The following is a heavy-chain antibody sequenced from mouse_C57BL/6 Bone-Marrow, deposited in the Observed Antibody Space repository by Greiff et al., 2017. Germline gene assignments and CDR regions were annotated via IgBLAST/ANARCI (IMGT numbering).Heavy chain of an antibody. CDR1: GFTFTDYY. Sequence: EVQRVESGGGLVQPGGSLSLSCAASGFTFTDYYMSWVRQPPGKALEWLGFIRNKANGYTTEYSASVKGRFTISRDNSQSIPYLQMNALRAEDSATYYSARYPYSNYPHYYAMDYWGQGTSVTVSS. D-gene: IGHD2-5*01. CDR2: IRNKANGYTT. J-gene: IGHJ4*01. V-gene: IGHV7-3*01. CDR3: ARYPYSNYPHYYAMDY.